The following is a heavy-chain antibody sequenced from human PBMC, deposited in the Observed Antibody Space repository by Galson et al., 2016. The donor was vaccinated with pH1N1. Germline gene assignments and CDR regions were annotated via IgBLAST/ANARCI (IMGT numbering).Heavy chain of an antibody. J-gene: IGHJ4*02. D-gene: IGHD3-10*01. CDR3: ARDRVALTGIFAY. V-gene: IGHV4-61*02. CDR1: GGSISSSIYY. Sequence: TLSLTCTVSGGSISSSIYYWNWTRQPAGKGLEWIGRMYTSGTTTYTPSLESRVSISVDTTTNQFSLRLSSVTAAATAVYCCARDRVALTGIFAYWGQGALVTVSS. CDR2: MYTSGTT.